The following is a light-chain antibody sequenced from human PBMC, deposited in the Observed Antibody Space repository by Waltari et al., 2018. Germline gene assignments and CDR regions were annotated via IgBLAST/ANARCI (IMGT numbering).Light chain of an antibody. J-gene: IGKJ4*01. V-gene: IGKV1-33*01. Sequence: DIQMTQSPSSLSASVADRVTITCQSSQDISNYLNWYQQKPGKAPKLLIYDASNLETGVPSRFSGSGSVTDFTFTISSLQPEDIATYYCQQYDNLLLTFGGGTKVEIK. CDR2: DAS. CDR3: QQYDNLLLT. CDR1: QDISNY.